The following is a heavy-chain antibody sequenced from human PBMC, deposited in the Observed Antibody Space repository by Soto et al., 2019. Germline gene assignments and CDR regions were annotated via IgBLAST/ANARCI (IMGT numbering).Heavy chain of an antibody. D-gene: IGHD2-8*02. CDR3: ARGTGRHYYYYGMDV. J-gene: IGHJ6*02. CDR2: INAGNGNT. V-gene: IGHV1-3*01. CDR1: GYTFTSYA. Sequence: GASVKVSCKASGYTFTSYAMRWVRQAPGQRLEWMGWINAGNGNTKYAQKFQGRVTITRDASASTAYMELGSLRSEDTAVYYCARGTGRHYYYYGMDVWGQGTTVTVSS.